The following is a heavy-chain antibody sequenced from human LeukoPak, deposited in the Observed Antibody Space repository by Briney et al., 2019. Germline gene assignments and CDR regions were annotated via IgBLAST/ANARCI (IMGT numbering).Heavy chain of an antibody. D-gene: IGHD3-10*01. Sequence: GASVKVSCKTSRYTLTGYYMHWVRQAPGQGLEWMGWMNPNSGNAGYAQKFQGRVTMTRNTSISTAYMELSNLRPEDTAAYYCARDGSGTYWAYYNWFDPWGQGTLVTVSS. J-gene: IGHJ5*02. CDR1: RYTLTGYY. V-gene: IGHV1-8*02. CDR3: ARDGSGTYWAYYNWFDP. CDR2: MNPNSGNA.